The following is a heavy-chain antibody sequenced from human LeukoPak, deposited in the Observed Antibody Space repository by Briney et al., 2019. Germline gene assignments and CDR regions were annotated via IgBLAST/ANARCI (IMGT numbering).Heavy chain of an antibody. CDR3: ARQRSSWYSFWDY. J-gene: IGHJ4*02. CDR1: GGSISSSSYY. V-gene: IGHV4-39*01. D-gene: IGHD6-13*01. CDR2: IYYSGST. Sequence: KSSETLSLTCTVSGGSISSSSYYWGWIRQPPGKGLEWIGSIYYSGSTYYNPSLKSRVTISVDTSKNQFSLKLSSVTAADTAVYYCARQRSSWYSFWDYWGQGTLVTVSP.